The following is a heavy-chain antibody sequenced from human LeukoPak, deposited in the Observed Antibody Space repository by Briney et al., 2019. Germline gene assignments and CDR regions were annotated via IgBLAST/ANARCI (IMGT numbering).Heavy chain of an antibody. CDR3: AKGGWLLLQDAFDI. CDR1: RFTFSSYA. J-gene: IGHJ3*02. CDR2: FTGSGDNT. V-gene: IGHV3-23*01. D-gene: IGHD3-22*01. Sequence: PGGSLRLSCAASRFTFSSYAMSWVRQAPGKGLEWVSVFTGSGDNTYYADSVKGRFTISRDNSKNTLYLQMNSLRAEDTAVYYCAKGGWLLLQDAFDIWGQGTMVTVSS.